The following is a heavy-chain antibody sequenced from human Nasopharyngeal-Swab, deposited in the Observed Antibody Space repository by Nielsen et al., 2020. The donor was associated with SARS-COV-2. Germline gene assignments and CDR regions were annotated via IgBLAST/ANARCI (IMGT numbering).Heavy chain of an antibody. J-gene: IGHJ2*01. CDR3: ARGANYYDSSGYHSDRYFDL. V-gene: IGHV3-74*01. CDR1: GFTFSSYG. CDR2: INSDGSST. D-gene: IGHD3-22*01. Sequence: GESLKISCAASGFTFSSYGMHWVRQAPGKGLVWVSRINSDGSSTSYADSVKGRFTISRDNAKNTLYLQMNSLRAEDTAVYYCARGANYYDSSGYHSDRYFDLWGRGTLVTVSS.